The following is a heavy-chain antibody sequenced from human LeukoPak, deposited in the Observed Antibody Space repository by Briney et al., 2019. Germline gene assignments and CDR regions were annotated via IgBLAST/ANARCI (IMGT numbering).Heavy chain of an antibody. CDR3: ARGGLVRGSINSFIAFDV. Sequence: SQTLSLACAISGDSVSRTDGGWNWIRQSPSRGLEWLGRTYYRSKWYYDDALSVESRITIKPDTSKNQLTLQLNSVTPEDTALYFCARGGLVRGSINSFIAFDVWGQGIMVTVSS. CDR1: GDSVSRTDGG. J-gene: IGHJ3*01. D-gene: IGHD3-10*01. V-gene: IGHV6-1*01. CDR2: TYYRSKWYY.